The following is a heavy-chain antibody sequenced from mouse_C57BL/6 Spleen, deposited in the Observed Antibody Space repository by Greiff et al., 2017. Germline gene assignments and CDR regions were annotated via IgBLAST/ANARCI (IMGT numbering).Heavy chain of an antibody. CDR2: FHPYNDDT. D-gene: IGHD1-1*01. Sequence: VQLQQSGAELVKPGASVKMSCKASGYTFTTYPIEWMKQNHGKSLEWIGNFHPYNDDTKYNEKFKGKATLTVEKSSSTVYLELSRLTSDDSAVYYWARGGYYGSSPAWFAYWGQGTLVTVSA. V-gene: IGHV1-47*01. CDR1: GYTFTTYP. CDR3: ARGGYYGSSPAWFAY. J-gene: IGHJ3*01.